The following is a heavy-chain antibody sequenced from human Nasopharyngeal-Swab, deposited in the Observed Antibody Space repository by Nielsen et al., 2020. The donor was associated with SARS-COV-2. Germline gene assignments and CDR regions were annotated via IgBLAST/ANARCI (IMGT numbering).Heavy chain of an antibody. V-gene: IGHV1-69*06. J-gene: IGHJ5*02. CDR3: ARDKGLRFLEWLPLKGFTGWFDP. D-gene: IGHD3-3*01. Sequence: SVKASGKASGYTFTSYGISWVRPAPGPRLAWLGWLIPIFGTANYAQKFQGRVTITADKSTSTAYMELSSLRSEDTAVYYCARDKGLRFLEWLPLKGFTGWFDPWGQGTLVTVSS. CDR1: GYTFTSYG. CDR2: LIPIFGTA.